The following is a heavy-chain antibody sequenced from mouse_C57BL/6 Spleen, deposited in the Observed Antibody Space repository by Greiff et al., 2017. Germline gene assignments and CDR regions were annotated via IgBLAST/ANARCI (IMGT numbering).Heavy chain of an antibody. J-gene: IGHJ4*01. CDR1: GFTFSDFY. Sequence: EVKLMDSGGGLVQSGRSLRLSCATSGFTFSDFYMEWVRQAPGKGLEWIAASRNKANDYTTEYSASVKGRFIVSRDTSQSILYLQMNALRAEDTAIYYCARDASGGYGSSYGAMDYWGQGTSVTVSS. CDR3: ARDASGGYGSSYGAMDY. V-gene: IGHV7-1*01. D-gene: IGHD1-1*01. CDR2: SRNKANDYTT.